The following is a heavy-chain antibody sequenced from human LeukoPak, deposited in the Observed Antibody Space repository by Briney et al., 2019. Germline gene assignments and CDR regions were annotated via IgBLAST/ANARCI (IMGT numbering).Heavy chain of an antibody. D-gene: IGHD3-22*01. V-gene: IGHV1-69*06. Sequence: SVEVSCKASGGTFSSYAVSWVRLTPGQGLEWLGGIIPVFGTTTYAQKFQAKVTMTADKSTNTAYLEISSLTSDDTAVYYCARCSPGDSSNFYAVLQYWGQGTQVTVST. CDR3: ARCSPGDSSNFYAVLQY. CDR2: IIPVFGTT. J-gene: IGHJ4*02. CDR1: GGTFSSYA.